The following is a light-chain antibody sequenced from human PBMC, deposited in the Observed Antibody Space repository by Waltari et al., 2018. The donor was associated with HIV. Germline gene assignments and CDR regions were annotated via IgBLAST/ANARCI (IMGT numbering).Light chain of an antibody. CDR2: GAS. Sequence: EIVLTQSPGTLSLSPGERATLSCRASQSVSSSYLAWYQQKPGQRPRLLIYGASSRATGIPDRFSGSGSGTDFTLTISRLEPEDFAVYYCQQYGSSPPLTFGPGTKVDIK. CDR3: QQYGSSPPLT. J-gene: IGKJ3*01. CDR1: QSVSSSY. V-gene: IGKV3-20*01.